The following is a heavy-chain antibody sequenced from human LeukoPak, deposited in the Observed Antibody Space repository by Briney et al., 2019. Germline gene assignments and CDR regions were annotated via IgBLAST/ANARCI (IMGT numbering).Heavy chain of an antibody. J-gene: IGHJ6*03. D-gene: IGHD3-3*01. V-gene: IGHV1-2*02. CDR2: INPNSGGT. Sequence: ASVKVSCKASGYTLTGYYMHWVRQAPGQGLERMGWINPNSGGTNYAQKFQGRVTMTRDTSISTAYMELSRLRSDDTAVYYCARLDDFWSGGYYYYMDVWGKGTTVTVSS. CDR3: ARLDDFWSGGYYYYMDV. CDR1: GYTLTGYY.